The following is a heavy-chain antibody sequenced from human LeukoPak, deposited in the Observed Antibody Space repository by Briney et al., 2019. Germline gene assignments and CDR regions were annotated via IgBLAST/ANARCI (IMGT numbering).Heavy chain of an antibody. CDR2: FDTEDGET. CDR1: RCTLTELS. D-gene: IGHD6-19*01. J-gene: IGHJ4*02. Sequence: ASVQVSCLVSRCTLTELSMHWVRPAPAKGLEWLGGFDTEDGETIYAQKFKSRVTMTEDTSTDTAYMELSTVSSEDTAVYYCATTAIAVADIDYWGQGTLVTVSS. CDR3: ATTAIAVADIDY. V-gene: IGHV1-24*01.